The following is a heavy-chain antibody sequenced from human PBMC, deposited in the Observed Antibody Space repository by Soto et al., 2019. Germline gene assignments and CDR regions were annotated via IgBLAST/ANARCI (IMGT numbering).Heavy chain of an antibody. V-gene: IGHV1-8*01. CDR2: MNPNSGNT. J-gene: IGHJ5*02. Sequence: QVQLVQSGAEVKKPGASVKVSCKASGYTFTSYDINWVRQATGQGLEWLGWMNPNSGNTGYAQKFQGRVTMTRNNSISTAYMELSSVRSEDTAVYYCARGRYNYIWGGCQLENWFDPWGQGTLVTVSS. CDR1: GYTFTSYD. CDR3: ARGRYNYIWGGCQLENWFDP. D-gene: IGHD3-16*01.